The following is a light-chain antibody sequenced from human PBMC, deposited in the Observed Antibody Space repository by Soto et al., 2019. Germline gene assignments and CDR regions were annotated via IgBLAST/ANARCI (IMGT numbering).Light chain of an antibody. V-gene: IGKV3-15*01. CDR3: QQYNNWPPVT. J-gene: IGKJ1*01. CDR1: QRVRSN. CDR2: GAS. Sequence: EIVRTQSPATLSVSPGERATLSCRAIQRVRSNVSWYQQKAGQAPRLLIYGASTRSTGVPARFSGSGSGTEFTLTISSLQSEDFAVYYCQQYNNWPPVTFGQGTKVEMK.